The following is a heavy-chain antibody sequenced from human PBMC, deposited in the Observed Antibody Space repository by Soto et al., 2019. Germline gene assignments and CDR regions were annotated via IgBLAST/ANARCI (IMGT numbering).Heavy chain of an antibody. J-gene: IGHJ3*01. CDR1: SGSINFYY. CDR3: ARGLTTGWYRAFDL. D-gene: IGHD6-19*01. V-gene: IGHV4-59*12. Sequence: SETLSLTCVVSSGSINFYYWNWIRQPPGKGLEWIGSTYYRGSTNYNPSLKSRVTISIDTSNTQFSLRLTSVTAADTAVYYCARGLTTGWYRAFDLWGTGTLVTVSS. CDR2: TYYRGST.